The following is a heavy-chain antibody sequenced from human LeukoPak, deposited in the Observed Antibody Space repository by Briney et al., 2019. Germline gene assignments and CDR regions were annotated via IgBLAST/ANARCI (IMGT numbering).Heavy chain of an antibody. CDR2: ISYDGSNK. CDR1: GFTFSSYA. CDR3: ARDARNRVSGYSYGLPGLDYYYYYYMDV. J-gene: IGHJ6*03. V-gene: IGHV3-30*04. Sequence: GRSLRLSCAASGFTFSSYAMRWVRQAPGKGLEWVAVISYDGSNKYYADSVKGRFTISRDNSKNTLYLQMNSLRAEDTAVYYCARDARNRVSGYSYGLPGLDYYYYYYMDVWGKGTTVTVSS. D-gene: IGHD5-18*01.